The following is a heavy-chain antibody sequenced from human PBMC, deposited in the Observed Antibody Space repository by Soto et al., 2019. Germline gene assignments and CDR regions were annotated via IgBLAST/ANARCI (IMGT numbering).Heavy chain of an antibody. Sequence: EVQLLESGGGLIQPGGSLRLSCAASGFTFSNYAMTWVRQAPGKGLEWLSAISNGGDTYYADSVKGRWTVSSDNSKNMAYLKMDSMRADDTGVYYCARDWYEDYWGQGTLVTVSS. CDR1: GFTFSNYA. CDR3: ARDWYEDY. D-gene: IGHD6-13*01. J-gene: IGHJ4*02. CDR2: ISNGGDT. V-gene: IGHV3-23*01.